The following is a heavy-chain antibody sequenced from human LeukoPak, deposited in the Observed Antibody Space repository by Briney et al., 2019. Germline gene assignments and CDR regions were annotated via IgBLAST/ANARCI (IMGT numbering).Heavy chain of an antibody. CDR2: IYSGGTT. CDR3: ARGPYYDSSGFDS. D-gene: IGHD3-16*01. J-gene: IGHJ4*02. CDR1: GGSIGPYY. V-gene: IGHV4-59*12. Sequence: SETLSLTCTVSGGSIGPYYWSWIRQSPGKGLEFIGYIYSGGTTNYHPSLRSRVTISLDMSRNQFSLKLSSVTTADTAVYYCARGPYYDSSGFDSWGQGTQVTASS.